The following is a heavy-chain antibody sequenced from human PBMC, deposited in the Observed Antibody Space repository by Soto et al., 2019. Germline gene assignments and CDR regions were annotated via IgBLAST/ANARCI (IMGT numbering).Heavy chain of an antibody. J-gene: IGHJ4*02. Sequence: GGSLRLSCAASGFTFSSYSMNWVRQAPGKGLEWVSSISSSSSYIYYADSVKGRFTISRDNAKNSLYLQMNSLRAEDTAVYYCASGRDIVVVPAAYDYWGQGTLVTVSS. CDR3: ASGRDIVVVPAAYDY. D-gene: IGHD2-2*01. V-gene: IGHV3-21*01. CDR2: ISSSSSYI. CDR1: GFTFSSYS.